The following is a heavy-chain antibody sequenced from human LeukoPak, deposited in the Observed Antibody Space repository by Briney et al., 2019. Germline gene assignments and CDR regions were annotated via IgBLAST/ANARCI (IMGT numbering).Heavy chain of an antibody. Sequence: NASETLSLTCTVSGGSISSSSYYWGWIRQPPGKGLEWIGSIYYSGSTYYNPSLKSRVTISVDTSKNQFSLKLSSVTAADTAVYYCASYDYVWGSYRYSTQNYFDYWGQGTLVTVSS. D-gene: IGHD3-16*02. J-gene: IGHJ4*02. CDR1: GGSISSSSYY. V-gene: IGHV4-39*01. CDR3: ASYDYVWGSYRYSTQNYFDY. CDR2: IYYSGST.